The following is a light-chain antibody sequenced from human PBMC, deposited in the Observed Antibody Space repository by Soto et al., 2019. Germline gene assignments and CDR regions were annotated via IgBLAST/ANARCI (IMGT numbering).Light chain of an antibody. V-gene: IGKV3-15*01. CDR3: LQYNNRPPYT. Sequence: ETVMTQSPATLSVSPGERVTLSCRASQSISTNLAWYQQRPGQAPRLLIFGASRRATDIPARFSGSGSYTEFTLTISSLQSEDCAVYYCLQYNNRPPYTFGQGTRLEI. J-gene: IGKJ2*01. CDR2: GAS. CDR1: QSISTN.